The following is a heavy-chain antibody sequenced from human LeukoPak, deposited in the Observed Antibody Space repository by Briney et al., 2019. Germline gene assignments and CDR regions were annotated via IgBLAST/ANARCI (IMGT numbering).Heavy chain of an antibody. V-gene: IGHV1-8*01. Sequence: ASVKVSCKASGYTFTSYDINWVRQAAGQGLEWMGWMNPNSGNTGYAQKFQGRVTMTRNTSISTAYMELSSLRSQDTAVYYCARGLSSSWYHGAFDIWGQGTMVTVSS. J-gene: IGHJ3*02. D-gene: IGHD6-13*01. CDR1: GYTFTSYD. CDR3: ARGLSSSWYHGAFDI. CDR2: MNPNSGNT.